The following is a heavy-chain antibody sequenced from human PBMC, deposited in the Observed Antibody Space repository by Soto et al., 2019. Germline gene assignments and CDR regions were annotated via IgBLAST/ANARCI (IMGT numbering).Heavy chain of an antibody. J-gene: IGHJ4*02. Sequence: ASVKVSCKASGYTFTGYYMHWVRQAPGQGLEWMGWINPNSGGTNYAQKFQGRVTMTRDTSISTAYMELSRLGSDDTAVCYCARVELRYFDWAYYFDYWGQGTLVTVSS. CDR3: ARVELRYFDWAYYFDY. CDR1: GYTFTGYY. CDR2: INPNSGGT. D-gene: IGHD3-9*01. V-gene: IGHV1-2*02.